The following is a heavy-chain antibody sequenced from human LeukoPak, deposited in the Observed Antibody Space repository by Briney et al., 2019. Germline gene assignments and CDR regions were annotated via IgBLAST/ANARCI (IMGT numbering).Heavy chain of an antibody. CDR3: ARHQIRDGYNYFEY. J-gene: IGHJ4*02. Sequence: SETLSLTCTVSGGSISSSSYYWGCIRQPPGKGLEWIGSIYYSGSTYYNPSLKSRVTISVDTSKNQFSLKLSSVTAADTAVYYCARHQIRDGYNYFEYWGQGTLVTVSS. D-gene: IGHD5-24*01. V-gene: IGHV4-39*01. CDR2: IYYSGST. CDR1: GGSISSSSYY.